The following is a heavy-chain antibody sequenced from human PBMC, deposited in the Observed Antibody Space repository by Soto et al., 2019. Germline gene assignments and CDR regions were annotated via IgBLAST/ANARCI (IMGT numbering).Heavy chain of an antibody. J-gene: IGHJ4*02. CDR3: ARGYDVNSELDY. CDR1: GGTFRGYA. V-gene: IGHV1-69*01. D-gene: IGHD3-22*01. CDR2: ILPTSVTP. Sequence: QVQLVQSGAEVQKPGSSVKVSCQASGGTFRGYAISWVRQAPGQGLEWLGGILPTSVTPNYAQKFQGRVTLTADESTNTAFLELRSLRYADTAVYYCARGYDVNSELDYWGQGTLVTVSS.